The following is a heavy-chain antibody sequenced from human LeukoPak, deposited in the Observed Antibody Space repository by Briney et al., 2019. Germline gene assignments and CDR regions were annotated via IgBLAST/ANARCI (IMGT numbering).Heavy chain of an antibody. CDR1: RCTFINYY. CDR2: INPSGGST. Sequence: ASVKVSCKASRCTFINYYMHWVRQAPGQGLEWMGIINPSGGSTNYAQKFRGRVTMTRDRSTSTVYMELTRLTSDDTAVYYCARASFWESPVNWFDPWGQGTLVTVSS. CDR3: ARASFWESPVNWFDP. V-gene: IGHV1-46*01. D-gene: IGHD3-16*01. J-gene: IGHJ5*02.